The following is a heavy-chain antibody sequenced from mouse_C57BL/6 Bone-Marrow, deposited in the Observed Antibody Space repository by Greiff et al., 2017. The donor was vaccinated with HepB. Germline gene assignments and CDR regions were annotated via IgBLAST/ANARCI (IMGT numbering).Heavy chain of an antibody. CDR2: INPGSGGT. D-gene: IGHD1-1*01. Sequence: QVQLKQSGAELVRPGTSVKVSCKASGYAFTNYLIEWVKQRPGQGLEWIGVINPGSGGTNYNEKFKGKATLTADKSSSTAYMQLSSLTSEDSAVYFCARAQEYGEPDYWGQGTTLTVSS. V-gene: IGHV1-54*01. CDR1: GYAFTNYL. J-gene: IGHJ2*01. CDR3: ARAQEYGEPDY.